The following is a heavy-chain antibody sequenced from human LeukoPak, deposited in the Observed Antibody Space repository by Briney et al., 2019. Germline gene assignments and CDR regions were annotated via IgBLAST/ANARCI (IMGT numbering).Heavy chain of an antibody. CDR1: GGTFSSYA. J-gene: IGHJ4*02. D-gene: IGHD6-19*01. V-gene: IGHV1-69*04. CDR3: ARAAVAGTAHPGFDHLGY. CDR2: IIPIFGIA. Sequence: SVKVSCKASGGTFSSYAISWVRQAPGQGLEWMGRIIPIFGIANYAQKFQGRVTITADKSTSTAYMELSSQRSEDTAVYYCARAAVAGTAHPGFDHLGYWGQGTLVTVSS.